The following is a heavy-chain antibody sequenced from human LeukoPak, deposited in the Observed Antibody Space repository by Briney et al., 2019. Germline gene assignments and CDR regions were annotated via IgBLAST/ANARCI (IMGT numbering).Heavy chain of an antibody. J-gene: IGHJ5*02. Sequence: SETLSLTCAVYGGSFSGYYWSWIRQPPGKGLEWIGEINHSGSTNYNPSLKSRVTISVDTSRNQFSLKLSSVTAADTAVYYCARHLPRLFDPWGQGTLVTVSS. CDR2: INHSGST. CDR1: GGSFSGYY. V-gene: IGHV4-34*01. D-gene: IGHD3-16*01. CDR3: ARHLPRLFDP.